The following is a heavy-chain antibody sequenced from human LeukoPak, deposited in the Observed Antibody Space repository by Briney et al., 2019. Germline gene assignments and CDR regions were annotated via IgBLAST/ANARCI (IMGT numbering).Heavy chain of an antibody. CDR1: GFTFSDLY. J-gene: IGHJ4*02. Sequence: PGGSLRLSCEASGFTFSDLYMTWLRQAPGKGLEWVSYISGSGSDIKYADSVKGRFSISRDNADNTLYLQMNTLRAEDTAMYYCSRDPRLVDYWGQGTLVTVSS. V-gene: IGHV3-11*01. CDR2: ISGSGSDI. CDR3: SRDPRLVDY.